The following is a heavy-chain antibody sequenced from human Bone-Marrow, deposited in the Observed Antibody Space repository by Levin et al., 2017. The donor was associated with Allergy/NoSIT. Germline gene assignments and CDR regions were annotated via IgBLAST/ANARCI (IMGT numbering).Heavy chain of an antibody. D-gene: IGHD2-2*01. CDR3: ARLISRSTWYFDY. CDR1: GASTKSYY. CDR2: MFHTGKT. Sequence: PGGSLRLSCSVSGASTKSYYWSWIRQPPGKGLEWIGHMFHTGKTNYNPSLKSRVTISLDTSENRLSLKLSSVTAADTALYYCARLISRSTWYFDYWGRGALVTVSS. V-gene: IGHV4-59*08. J-gene: IGHJ4*02.